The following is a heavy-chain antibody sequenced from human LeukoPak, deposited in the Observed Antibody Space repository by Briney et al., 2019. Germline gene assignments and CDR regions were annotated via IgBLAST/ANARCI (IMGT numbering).Heavy chain of an antibody. CDR1: GFTFNNYG. V-gene: IGHV3-30*03. Sequence: GGSLRLSCAASGFTFNNYGMHWVRQAPGKGLEWVAVISYDGSNKYYADSVKGRFTISRDSSKNTLYLQMNSLRAEDTSVYYCARSPTSWYFDYWGQGTLVTVSS. D-gene: IGHD2-2*01. J-gene: IGHJ4*02. CDR2: ISYDGSNK. CDR3: ARSPTSWYFDY.